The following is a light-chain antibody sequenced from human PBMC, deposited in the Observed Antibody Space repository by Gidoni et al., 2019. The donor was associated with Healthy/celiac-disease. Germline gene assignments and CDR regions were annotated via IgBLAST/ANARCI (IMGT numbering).Light chain of an antibody. CDR2: AAS. Sequence: DIQMTQSPSSLSASVGDRVTITCRASQSISSYLNWYQQKPGNAPKLLIYAASSLQSGVPPRFSGSGSGTDFTLTISSLQPEDFATYYCQQSYSTPLTFGGGTKVEIK. CDR3: QQSYSTPLT. V-gene: IGKV1-39*01. CDR1: QSISSY. J-gene: IGKJ4*01.